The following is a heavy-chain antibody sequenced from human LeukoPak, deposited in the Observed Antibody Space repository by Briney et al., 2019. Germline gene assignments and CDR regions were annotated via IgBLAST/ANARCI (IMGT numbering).Heavy chain of an antibody. V-gene: IGHV3-21*01. Sequence: GGSLRLSCAASGFTFSSYSMNWVRQAPGKGLEWVSSISSSSSYIYYAGSVKGRFTISRDNAKNSLYLQMNSLRAEDTAVYYCARGLRGSRRYYYYMDVWGKGTTVTVSS. J-gene: IGHJ6*03. D-gene: IGHD2-15*01. CDR1: GFTFSSYS. CDR2: ISSSSSYI. CDR3: ARGLRGSRRYYYYMDV.